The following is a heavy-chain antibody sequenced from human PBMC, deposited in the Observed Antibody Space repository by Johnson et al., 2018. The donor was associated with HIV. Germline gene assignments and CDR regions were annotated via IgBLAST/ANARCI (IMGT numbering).Heavy chain of an antibody. J-gene: IGHJ3*01. CDR2: IWYDGSEK. CDR1: GFTFSSYA. V-gene: IGHV3-30*04. D-gene: IGHD2-2*02. CDR3: ARDLGGPIPLDAFAV. Sequence: QMQLVESGGGVVQPGRSLRLSCAASGFTFSSYAMHWVRQAPGKGLEWVAVIWYDGSEKYYVDSVKGRFTISRDNAKNSLYLQMNSLRAEDTAVYYCARDLGGPIPLDAFAVWGQGTMVAVSS.